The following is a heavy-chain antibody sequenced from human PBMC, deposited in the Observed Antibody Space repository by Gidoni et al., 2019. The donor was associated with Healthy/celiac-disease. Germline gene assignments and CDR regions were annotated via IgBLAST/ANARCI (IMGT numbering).Heavy chain of an antibody. Sequence: EVQLLESGEGLVQPGGSLRLSCAATGLTFRSYAMSWIRQAPGKRLEWVSAISGIGGSTYYADSVKGRFTSSRDYSKNTLYLPMNSLRAEDTAVYYCAKDWLSVDYWGQGTLVTVSS. V-gene: IGHV3-23*01. CDR2: ISGIGGST. J-gene: IGHJ4*02. CDR1: GLTFRSYA. D-gene: IGHD3-22*01. CDR3: AKDWLSVDY.